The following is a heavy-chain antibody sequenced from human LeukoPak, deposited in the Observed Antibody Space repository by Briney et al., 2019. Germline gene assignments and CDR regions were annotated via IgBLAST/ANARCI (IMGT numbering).Heavy chain of an antibody. Sequence: SETLSLTCTVTGGSISSYYWSWIRQPPGKGLEWIGYIYYSGSTNYNPSLKSRVTISVDTSKNQFSLKLSSVTAADTAVYYCARGRGGAGRITMVRGVIKNWFDPWGQGTLVTVSS. D-gene: IGHD3-10*01. CDR3: ARGRGGAGRITMVRGVIKNWFDP. CDR2: IYYSGST. J-gene: IGHJ5*02. V-gene: IGHV4-59*01. CDR1: GGSISSYY.